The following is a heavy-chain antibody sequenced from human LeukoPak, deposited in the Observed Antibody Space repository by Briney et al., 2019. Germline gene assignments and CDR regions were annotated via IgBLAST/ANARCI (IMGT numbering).Heavy chain of an antibody. Sequence: PGGSLRLSCAASGFTFSDYYMSWIRQAPGKGLEWVSYISSSGSTIYYADSVKGRFTISRDNAKNSPYLQMNSLRAEDTAVYYCAREWENTAYSGYETGYYYYMDVWGKGTTVTISS. D-gene: IGHD5-12*01. CDR3: AREWENTAYSGYETGYYYYMDV. J-gene: IGHJ6*03. CDR1: GFTFSDYY. CDR2: ISSSGSTI. V-gene: IGHV3-11*01.